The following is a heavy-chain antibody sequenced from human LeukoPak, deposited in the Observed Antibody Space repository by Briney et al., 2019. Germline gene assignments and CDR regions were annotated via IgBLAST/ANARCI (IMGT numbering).Heavy chain of an antibody. CDR3: XXXXXXXXXXXXAGYYFDY. J-gene: IGHJ4*02. D-gene: IGHD3-10*01. V-gene: IGHV1-24*01. CDR2: FDPEDGET. CDR1: GNTLSELS. Sequence: ASLKVSCKVPGNTLSELSMHWVRQAPGKGLEWMGGFDPEDGETIYAQTFQGRVTMTEDTFTDTAYMELRSLTSDDTAVYYCXXXXXXXXXXXXAGYYFDYWGQGTLVTVSS.